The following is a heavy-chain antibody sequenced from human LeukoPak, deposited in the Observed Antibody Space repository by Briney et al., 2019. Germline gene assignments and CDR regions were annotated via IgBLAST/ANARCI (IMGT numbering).Heavy chain of an antibody. CDR2: IYPGDSNT. Sequence: GESLKISCKGSGYSFTIYWIAWVRQMPGKGLEWMGIIYPGDSNTRYSPSFQGQVTISADKSVTTAYLQWSSLKASDTAMYFCARTVLSGWSFDPWGQGTLVTVSS. J-gene: IGHJ5*02. CDR1: GYSFTIYW. D-gene: IGHD6-19*01. V-gene: IGHV5-51*01. CDR3: ARTVLSGWSFDP.